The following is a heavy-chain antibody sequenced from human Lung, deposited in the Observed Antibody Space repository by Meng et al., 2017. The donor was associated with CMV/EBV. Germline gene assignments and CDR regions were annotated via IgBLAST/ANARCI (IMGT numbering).Heavy chain of an antibody. Sequence: QAQLGGAGPALGKPAERGYLPGAGAGDASTNHNGWAWVRQPPGKGLEWIGEIPHRGSSAYNPSLKSRVSMSIDKSKNQFSLKLTSVTAADTAVYHCLRRSGGSVWGQGTLVTVSS. CDR1: GDASTNHNG. CDR3: LRRSGGSV. J-gene: IGHJ1*01. V-gene: IGHV4-4*02. D-gene: IGHD3-10*01. CDR2: IPHRGSS.